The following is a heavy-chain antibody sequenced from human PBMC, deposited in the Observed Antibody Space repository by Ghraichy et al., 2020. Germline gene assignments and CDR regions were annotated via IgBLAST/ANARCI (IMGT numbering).Heavy chain of an antibody. CDR2: ISSKANNYAT. CDR1: GFTFSGSA. CDR3: TSYDSSLYSLTGEVPLFDY. J-gene: IGHJ4*02. D-gene: IGHD3-22*01. V-gene: IGHV3-73*01. Sequence: GGSLRLSCAASGFTFSGSAVHWVRQASGKVLEWVGRISSKANNYATAYAASVRARFTISRDDSKNTAYLRLNSLKTEDTAVYYCTSYDSSLYSLTGEVPLFDYWGQGTLVTVSS.